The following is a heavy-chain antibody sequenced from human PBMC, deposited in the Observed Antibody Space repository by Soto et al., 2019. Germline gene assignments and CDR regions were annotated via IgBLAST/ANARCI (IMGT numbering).Heavy chain of an antibody. Sequence: QITLKESGPPLVKPTQTLTLTCTFSGFSLTTGGVGVGWIRQPPGKALEWLALIYWDDDKRYSPSLKSRLTVTKATPKTPLLLTMTNTDPVDTATYYCALSRCGGDSLGSYSSPYYYGMDVWGQGTTVTVSS. CDR3: ALSRCGGDSLGSYSSPYYYGMDV. CDR1: GFSLTTGGVG. J-gene: IGHJ6*02. V-gene: IGHV2-5*02. D-gene: IGHD2-21*02. CDR2: IYWDDDK.